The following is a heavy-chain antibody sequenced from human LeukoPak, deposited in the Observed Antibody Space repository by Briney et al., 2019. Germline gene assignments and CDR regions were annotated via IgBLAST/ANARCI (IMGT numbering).Heavy chain of an antibody. CDR2: ISYDGSNK. J-gene: IGHJ4*02. D-gene: IGHD5-12*01. V-gene: IGHV3-30*18. Sequence: GGSLRLSCAASGFTFSSYGMHWVRQAPGKGLEWVAVISYDGSNKYYADSVKGRFTISRDNSKNTPYLQMNSLRAEDTAVYYCAKDLHNENSGHQYYFDYWGQGTLVTVSS. CDR1: GFTFSSYG. CDR3: AKDLHNENSGHQYYFDY.